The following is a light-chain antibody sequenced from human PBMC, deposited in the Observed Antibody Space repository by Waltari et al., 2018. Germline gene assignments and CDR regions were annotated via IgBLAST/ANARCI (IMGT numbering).Light chain of an antibody. J-gene: IGKJ4*01. CDR3: QQFNSFPLT. Sequence: AIQLTQSPSSLSASVGDKVTITCRASQDISSGLAWYQLRPGKAPKFLIYDASILESGVPSRFRGSGSGTDFTLTNSSLQPDDFGTYFCQQFNSFPLTFGGGTKVEMK. V-gene: IGKV1-13*02. CDR2: DAS. CDR1: QDISSG.